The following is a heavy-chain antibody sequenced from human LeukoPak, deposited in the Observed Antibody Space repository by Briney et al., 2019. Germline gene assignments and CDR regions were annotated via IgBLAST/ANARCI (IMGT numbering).Heavy chain of an antibody. CDR1: GFTFSSYA. Sequence: GGSLRLSCAASGFTFSSYAMSWVRQAPGKGLEWVSTISGSGGSTYYADSVKGRFTISRDTSKNTLYLQMNSLRAEDTAVYYCAKDKIVVVPAAMRKWGDGMDVWGQGTTVTVSS. CDR3: AKDKIVVVPAAMRKWGDGMDV. J-gene: IGHJ6*02. V-gene: IGHV3-23*01. D-gene: IGHD2-2*01. CDR2: ISGSGGST.